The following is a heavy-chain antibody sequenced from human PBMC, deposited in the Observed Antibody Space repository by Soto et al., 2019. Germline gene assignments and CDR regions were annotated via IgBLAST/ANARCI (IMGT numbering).Heavy chain of an antibody. CDR2: ISSSSSTI. CDR3: ARESRVGATSGDY. Sequence: EVQLVESGGGLVQPGGSLRLSCAASGFTFSSYSMNWVRQAPGKGLEWVSYISSSSSTIYYADSVKGRFTISRYNAKNSLYLQMNSLRDEDTAVYYCARESRVGATSGDYWGQGTLVTVSS. J-gene: IGHJ4*02. V-gene: IGHV3-48*02. D-gene: IGHD1-26*01. CDR1: GFTFSSYS.